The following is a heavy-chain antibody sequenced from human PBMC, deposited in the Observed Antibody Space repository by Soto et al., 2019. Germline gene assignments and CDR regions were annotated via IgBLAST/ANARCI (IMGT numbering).Heavy chain of an antibody. Sequence: EALKVSLKGSGYSLASYWNVWVRQMPRKGLGWMGMIDPSDSYTNYSPSFQGHVTISADKSISTAYLQWSILKASDTAMYYCARQEQLVVDYYYYGMDVWGQGTTVTVSS. D-gene: IGHD6-6*01. CDR1: GYSLASYW. CDR2: IDPSDSYT. J-gene: IGHJ6*02. V-gene: IGHV5-10-1*01. CDR3: ARQEQLVVDYYYYGMDV.